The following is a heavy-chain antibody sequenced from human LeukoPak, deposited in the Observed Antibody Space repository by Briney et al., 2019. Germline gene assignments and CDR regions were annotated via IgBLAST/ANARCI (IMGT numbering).Heavy chain of an antibody. J-gene: IGHJ3*02. V-gene: IGHV4-4*02. CDR1: GFTVSSNY. Sequence: GSLRLSCAASGFTVSSNYMSWVRQPPGKGLEWIGEIYHSGSTNYNPSLKSRVTISVDKSKNQFSLKLSSVTAADTAVYYCASLRIAAAVAFDIWGQGTMVTVSS. CDR2: IYHSGST. CDR3: ASLRIAAAVAFDI. D-gene: IGHD6-13*01.